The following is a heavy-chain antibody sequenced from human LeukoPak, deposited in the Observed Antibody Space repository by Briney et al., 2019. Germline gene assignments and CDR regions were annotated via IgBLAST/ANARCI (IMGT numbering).Heavy chain of an antibody. D-gene: IGHD6-13*01. CDR3: ARLAAAGNAGGDY. Sequence: PSETLSLTCTVSGGSISSSSYYWGWIRQPPGKGLEWIGSIYYSGSTYCNPSLKSRVTISVDTSKNQFSLKLSSVTAADTAVYYCARLAAAGNAGGDYWGQGTLVTVSS. CDR1: GGSISSSSYY. CDR2: IYYSGST. J-gene: IGHJ4*02. V-gene: IGHV4-39*01.